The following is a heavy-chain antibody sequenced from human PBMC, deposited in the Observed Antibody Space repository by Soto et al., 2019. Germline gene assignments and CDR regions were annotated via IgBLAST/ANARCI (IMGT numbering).Heavy chain of an antibody. J-gene: IGHJ4*02. V-gene: IGHV1-69*01. CDR2: ITPIFGTA. CDR1: GGTFSSYA. D-gene: IGHD2-15*01. CDR3: ARDYGHDCSGGRCYFYF. Sequence: QVQLVQSGAEVKKPGSSVKVSCKASGGTFSSYAISWVRQAPGQGLEWMGGITPIFGTANYAQKFQGRVTITAEESTNTAHMELSSLRSEDTAVYYCARDYGHDCSGGRCYFYFWGQGPLVTVSS.